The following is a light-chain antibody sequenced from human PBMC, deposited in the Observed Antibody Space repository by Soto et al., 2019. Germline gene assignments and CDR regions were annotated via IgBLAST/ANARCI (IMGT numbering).Light chain of an antibody. Sequence: EIVMTQSPATLSVSPGERATLSCRASQSVSSNLAWYQQKPGQAPRLLIYGASTRATGIPARFSGSGSGTEFTLTISSLQSEDVAVYYCQQYNNWMYTFGQGTKLEIK. J-gene: IGKJ2*01. CDR3: QQYNNWMYT. CDR1: QSVSSN. CDR2: GAS. V-gene: IGKV3-15*01.